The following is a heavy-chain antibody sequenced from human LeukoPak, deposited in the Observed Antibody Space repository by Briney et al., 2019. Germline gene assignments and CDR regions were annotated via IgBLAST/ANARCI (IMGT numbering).Heavy chain of an antibody. D-gene: IGHD3-10*01. CDR1: GFTFSSYG. Sequence: PGGSLRLSCAASGFTFSSYGMHWVRQAPGKGPEWVAVISYDGSNKYYADSVKGRFTISRDNSKNTLYLQMNSLRAEDTAVYYCAKEGGSGTYYSYFHYWGQGTLVTVSS. V-gene: IGHV3-30*18. J-gene: IGHJ4*02. CDR3: AKEGGSGTYYSYFHY. CDR2: ISYDGSNK.